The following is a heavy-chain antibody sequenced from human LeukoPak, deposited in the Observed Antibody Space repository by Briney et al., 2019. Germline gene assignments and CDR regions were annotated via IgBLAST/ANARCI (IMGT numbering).Heavy chain of an antibody. Sequence: GGSLRLSCAASGFTFSSYAMHWVRQAPGKGLEWVAFIRYDGSNKYYADSVKGRFTISRDNSKNTLYLQMNSLRAEDTALYYCAKDPNPRITGTPGWFDPWGQGTLVTVSS. CDR3: AKDPNPRITGTPGWFDP. CDR2: IRYDGSNK. V-gene: IGHV3-30*02. CDR1: GFTFSSYA. D-gene: IGHD1-20*01. J-gene: IGHJ5*02.